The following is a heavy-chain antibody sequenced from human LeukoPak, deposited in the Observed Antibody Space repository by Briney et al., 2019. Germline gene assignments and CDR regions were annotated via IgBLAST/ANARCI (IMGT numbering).Heavy chain of an antibody. Sequence: GGSVRLSCAASGFTFSSYGMSWVGPAPGKGLEGVSALSGSGGSTYYADSVKGTFTISRDNSKNTLYLQMNSLRAEDTAVYYCAKFMVRGVTLFDYWGQGTLVTVSS. D-gene: IGHD3-10*01. J-gene: IGHJ4*02. V-gene: IGHV3-23*01. CDR2: LSGSGGST. CDR1: GFTFSSYG. CDR3: AKFMVRGVTLFDY.